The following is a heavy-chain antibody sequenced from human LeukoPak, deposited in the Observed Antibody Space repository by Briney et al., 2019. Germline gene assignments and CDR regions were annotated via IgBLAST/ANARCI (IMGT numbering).Heavy chain of an antibody. D-gene: IGHD6-13*01. Sequence: PSGTLSLTCAVSGGSISSSNWWSWVRQPPGKGLEWIGEIYHSGSTNYNSSLKSRVTISVDKSKNQFSLKLSSVTAADTAVYYCARANRRIAAAGNFDYWGQGTLVTVSS. CDR2: IYHSGST. J-gene: IGHJ4*02. V-gene: IGHV4-4*02. CDR3: ARANRRIAAAGNFDY. CDR1: GGSISSSNW.